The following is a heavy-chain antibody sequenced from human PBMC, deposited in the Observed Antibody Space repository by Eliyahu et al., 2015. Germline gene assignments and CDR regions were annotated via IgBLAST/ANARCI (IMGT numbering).Heavy chain of an antibody. V-gene: IGHV3-74*03. J-gene: IGHJ4*02. CDR3: ARDRVSGSGSLES. Sequence: EVQLAESGGGLVQPGGSLRLSCAGSGXTLTNYWXHWVRQAPGKGLXXVSRISREGSVSQYAXXVKGRFTISRDNAKNTVYLQMNSLTAEDTAVYYCARDRVSGSGSLESWGQGTLVTVSS. CDR1: GXTLTNYW. CDR2: ISREGSVS. D-gene: IGHD3-10*01.